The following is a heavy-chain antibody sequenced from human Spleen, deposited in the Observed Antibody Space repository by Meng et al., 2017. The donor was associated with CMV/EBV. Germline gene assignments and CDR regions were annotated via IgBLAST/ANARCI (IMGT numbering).Heavy chain of an antibody. Sequence: SETLSLTCTVSGYSISSGYYWGWVRQPPGKGLEWIGSIYHSGSTYYNPSLKSRVTRSVDTSKNQFPLKPSSVTAADTAVYYCARARFDYWGQGTLVTVSS. CDR3: ARARFDY. CDR1: GYSISSGYY. J-gene: IGHJ4*02. CDR2: IYHSGST. V-gene: IGHV4-38-2*02.